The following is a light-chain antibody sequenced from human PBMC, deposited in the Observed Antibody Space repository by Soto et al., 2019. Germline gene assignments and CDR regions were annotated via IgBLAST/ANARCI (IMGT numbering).Light chain of an antibody. CDR2: GAS. CDR1: QSVSSSY. Sequence: EIVLTQSPGTLSLSPGERATLSCRASQSVSSSYLAWYQQKPGQAPRLLIYGASSRATGIPDRFSGSGSGTDFTLTISRLETDDFAVYYGQQYGSSPRTFGQGTKLEIK. CDR3: QQYGSSPRT. V-gene: IGKV3-20*01. J-gene: IGKJ2*01.